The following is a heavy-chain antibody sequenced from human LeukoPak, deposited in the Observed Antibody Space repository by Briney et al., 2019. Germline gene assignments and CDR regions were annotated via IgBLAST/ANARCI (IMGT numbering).Heavy chain of an antibody. CDR1: GGSFSGYY. D-gene: IGHD4-17*01. CDR3: ARGPTTVTRAFDY. CDR2: INHSGST. J-gene: IGHJ4*02. V-gene: IGHV4-34*01. Sequence: SSETLSLTCAVYGGSFSGYYWSWIRQPPGKGLEWIGEINHSGSTNYNPSLKSRVTISVDTSKSQFSLKLSSVTAADTAVYYCARGPTTVTRAFDYWGQGTLVTVSS.